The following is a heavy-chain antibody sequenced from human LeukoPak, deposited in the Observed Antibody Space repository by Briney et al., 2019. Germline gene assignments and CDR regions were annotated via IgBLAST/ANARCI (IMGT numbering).Heavy chain of an antibody. J-gene: IGHJ4*02. CDR2: IRSKANSYAT. V-gene: IGHV3-73*01. CDR1: GFTFSGSA. CDR3: ARFWNDAGADY. Sequence: PGGSLRLSCAASGFTFSGSAMHWVRQASGKGLEWVGRIRSKANSYATAYAASVKGRFTISRDDSKNTAYLQMNSLKTEDTAVYYCARFWNDAGADYWGQGTLVTVSS. D-gene: IGHD1-1*01.